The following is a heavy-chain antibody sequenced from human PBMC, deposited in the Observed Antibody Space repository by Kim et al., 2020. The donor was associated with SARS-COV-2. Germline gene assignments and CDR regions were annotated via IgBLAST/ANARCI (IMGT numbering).Heavy chain of an antibody. CDR1: GGSISSSSYY. CDR2: IYYSGST. Sequence: SETLSLTCTVSGGSISSSSYYWGWIRQPPGKGLEWIGSIYYSGSTYYNPSLKSRVTISVDTSKNQFSLKLSSVTAADTAVYYCARDDYGDYGDWYFDLWGRGTLVTVSS. V-gene: IGHV4-39*07. J-gene: IGHJ2*01. D-gene: IGHD4-17*01. CDR3: ARDDYGDYGDWYFDL.